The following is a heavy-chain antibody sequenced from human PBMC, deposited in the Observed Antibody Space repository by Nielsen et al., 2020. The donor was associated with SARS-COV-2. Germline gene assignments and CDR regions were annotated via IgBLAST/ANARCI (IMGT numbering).Heavy chain of an antibody. Sequence: GESLKISCKGSGYSYTSYWMGWVRQRPGKGLEWVANIKEDGSDKNFVDSVKGRFTISRDNAKNSLYLQMDSLRAEDTAVYYCATHDGSGVATNWGQGTLVTVSS. CDR3: ATHDGSGVATN. CDR1: GYSYTSYW. V-gene: IGHV3-7*02. J-gene: IGHJ4*02. CDR2: IKEDGSDK. D-gene: IGHD3-10*01.